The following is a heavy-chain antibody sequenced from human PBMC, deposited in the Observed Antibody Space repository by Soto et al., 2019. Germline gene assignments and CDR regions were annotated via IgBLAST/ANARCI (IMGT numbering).Heavy chain of an antibody. CDR1: GGSFSGYY. CDR3: ARGLYCSGGSCYYDAFDI. V-gene: IGHV4-34*01. D-gene: IGHD2-15*01. Sequence: QVQLQQWGAGLLKPSETLSLTCAVYGGSFSGYYWSWIRQPPGKGLEGIGEINNSGSTNYNPSIKSRVTISVDTSKNQFSLKLSSVTAADTAVYYCARGLYCSGGSCYYDAFDIWGQGTMVTVSS. J-gene: IGHJ3*02. CDR2: INNSGST.